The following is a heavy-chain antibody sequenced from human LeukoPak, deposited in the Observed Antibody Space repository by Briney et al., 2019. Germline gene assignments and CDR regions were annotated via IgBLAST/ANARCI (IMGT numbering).Heavy chain of an antibody. J-gene: IGHJ4*02. CDR2: IYPRDGST. V-gene: IGHV1-46*01. Sequence: ASVKVSCKASGYTFTNFAINWVRQAPGQGLEWMGMIYPRDGSTSYAQKFQSRVTVTRDTSTSTVHMELSGLRSEDTAVYYCARDQEGFDYWGQGTLVTVSS. CDR3: ARDQEGFDY. CDR1: GYTFTNFA.